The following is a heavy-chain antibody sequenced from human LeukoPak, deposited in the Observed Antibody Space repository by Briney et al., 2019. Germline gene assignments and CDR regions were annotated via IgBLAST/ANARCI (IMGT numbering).Heavy chain of an antibody. J-gene: IGHJ3*02. CDR2: INPNSGGT. Sequence: GASVKVSCKASGYTFTGYYMHWVRQAPGQGLEWMGWINPNSGGTNYAQKFQGWVTMTRDTSISTAYMELSRLRSDDTAVYYCARAIAVAGGSPDAFDIWGQGTMVTVSS. CDR1: GYTFTGYY. D-gene: IGHD6-19*01. CDR3: ARAIAVAGGSPDAFDI. V-gene: IGHV1-2*04.